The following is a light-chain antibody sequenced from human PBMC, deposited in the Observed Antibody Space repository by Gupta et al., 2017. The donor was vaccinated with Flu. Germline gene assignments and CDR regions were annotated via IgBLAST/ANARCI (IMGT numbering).Light chain of an antibody. CDR2: DAS. V-gene: IGKV3-11*01. CDR3: QQRNNWPRRLLT. Sequence: ATRSCRASQSIDSYLAWYQQKPGQAPRLLIYDASNRATGIPAKFSGSGSGTDFTLTISSLEPEDFAVYYCQQRNNWPRRLLTFGGGTKVEIK. CDR1: QSIDSY. J-gene: IGKJ4*01.